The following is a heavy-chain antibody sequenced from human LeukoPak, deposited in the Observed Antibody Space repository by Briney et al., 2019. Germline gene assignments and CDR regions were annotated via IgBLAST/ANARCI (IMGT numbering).Heavy chain of an antibody. V-gene: IGHV3-48*02. J-gene: IGHJ4*02. Sequence: GGSLRLSCVASGFSFSSYSMSWVRQAPGKGLEWVSYISGSSTITYDADSVKGRFTISRDNAQNSLYLQMNSLRDEDTAAYYCARVRDSSGYYFVNYFDKWGQGILVTVSS. D-gene: IGHD3-22*01. CDR2: ISGSSTIT. CDR3: ARVRDSSGYYFVNYFDK. CDR1: GFSFSSYS.